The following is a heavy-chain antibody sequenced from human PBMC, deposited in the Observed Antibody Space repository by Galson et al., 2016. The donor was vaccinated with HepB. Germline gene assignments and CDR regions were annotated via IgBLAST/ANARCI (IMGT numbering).Heavy chain of an antibody. CDR3: AKDYSGYYFDGTGYYNAFDY. D-gene: IGHD3-22*01. CDR1: GFTFSTYG. V-gene: IGHV3-30*18. CDR2: ISYDRSNK. Sequence: SLRLSCAASGFTFSTYGMHWVRQAPGKGLEWVAVISYDRSNKNYAASVKGRFTISRDNSKNTFYLEMTSLREEDTAVYYCAKDYSGYYFDGTGYYNAFDYWGQGALVTVSS. J-gene: IGHJ4*02.